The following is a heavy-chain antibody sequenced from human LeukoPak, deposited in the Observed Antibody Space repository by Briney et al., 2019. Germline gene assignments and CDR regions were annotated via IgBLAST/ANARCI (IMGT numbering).Heavy chain of an antibody. CDR1: GCSISSGSYY. CDR3: ARDRDIAVAGTGYYYYYMDV. V-gene: IGHV4-61*09. J-gene: IGHJ6*03. Sequence: PSQTLSLTCTVSGCSISSGSYYWSWIRQPAGQGLEWIGHIDTSESTNYNPSLKSRVTISVDTSKNQFSLKLRSVTAADTAVYYCARDRDIAVAGTGYYYYYMDVWGKGTTVTVSS. D-gene: IGHD6-19*01. CDR2: IDTSEST.